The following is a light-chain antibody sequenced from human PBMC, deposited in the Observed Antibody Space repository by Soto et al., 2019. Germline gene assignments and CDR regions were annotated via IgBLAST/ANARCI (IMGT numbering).Light chain of an antibody. CDR3: SSYTSSITRV. J-gene: IGLJ3*02. Sequence: QSALTQPASVSGSPGQSITISCTGTSGDVGAYNSVSWYQQHPGKVPKLIIYEVSNRPSGVSIRFSGSKSGYTASLTISGLQAEDEADYYCSSYTSSITRVFGGGTKLTVL. CDR1: SGDVGAYNS. CDR2: EVS. V-gene: IGLV2-14*01.